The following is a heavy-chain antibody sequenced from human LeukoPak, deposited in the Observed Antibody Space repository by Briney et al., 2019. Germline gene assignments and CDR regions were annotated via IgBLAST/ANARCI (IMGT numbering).Heavy chain of an antibody. D-gene: IGHD6-6*01. Sequence: GGSLRLSCAASGFTFDDYGMTWVRQAPGKGLEWVANINQDGSEKYYVDSVMGRFTVSRDNDKNSLYLQVNSLRAEDRAVYYCARVASYAFDIWGQGTMVTVSS. CDR3: ARVASYAFDI. CDR2: INQDGSEK. V-gene: IGHV3-7*01. CDR1: GFTFDDYG. J-gene: IGHJ3*02.